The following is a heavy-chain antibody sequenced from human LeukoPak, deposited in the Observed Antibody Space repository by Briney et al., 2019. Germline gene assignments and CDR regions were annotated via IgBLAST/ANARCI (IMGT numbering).Heavy chain of an antibody. CDR1: GFTFSSYG. CDR2: ISYDGSNK. Sequence: GGSLGLSCAASGFTFSSYGMHWVRQAPGKGLEWVAVISYDGSNKYYADSVKGRFTISRDNSRNTLYLQMNSLRAEDTAVYYCAKDGHSYGSYHFDYWGQGTLVTVSS. D-gene: IGHD5-18*01. J-gene: IGHJ4*02. V-gene: IGHV3-30*18. CDR3: AKDGHSYGSYHFDY.